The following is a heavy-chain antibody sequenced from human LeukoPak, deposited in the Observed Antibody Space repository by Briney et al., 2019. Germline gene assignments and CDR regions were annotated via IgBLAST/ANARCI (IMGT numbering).Heavy chain of an antibody. D-gene: IGHD2-2*01. J-gene: IGHJ4*02. CDR3: ARGPKGGSSSWPFRFDY. V-gene: IGHV3-33*01. CDR2: IWYDGSNK. CDR1: GFTFSSYG. Sequence: GGSLRLSCAASGFTFSSYGMHWVRQAPGKGLEWVAIIWYDGSNKYYADSVKGRFTISRDNSKNTLYLQMYSLRAEDTAVYYCARGPKGGSSSWPFRFDYWGQGTLVIVSS.